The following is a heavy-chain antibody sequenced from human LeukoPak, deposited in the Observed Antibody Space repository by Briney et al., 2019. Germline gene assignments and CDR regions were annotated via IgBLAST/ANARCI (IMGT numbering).Heavy chain of an antibody. Sequence: SVKVSCKASGGTFRNYAISWVRQAPGQGLEWMGGLSPLFGRAEYAQRFQGKVTITADESTNTAYMELRSLKSEDPAVYYCASPKEYSDYYFDYWGQGTLVTVSS. CDR1: GGTFRNYA. J-gene: IGHJ4*02. CDR3: ASPKEYSDYYFDY. CDR2: LSPLFGRA. V-gene: IGHV1-69*01. D-gene: IGHD4-11*01.